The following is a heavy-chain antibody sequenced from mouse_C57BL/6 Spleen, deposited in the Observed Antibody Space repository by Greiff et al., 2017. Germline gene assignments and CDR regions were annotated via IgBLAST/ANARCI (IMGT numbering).Heavy chain of an antibody. CDR3: ARYGNYGMDY. Sequence: QVQLQQSGAELVMPGASVKLSCKASGYTFTSYWMHWVKQRPGQGLEWIGEIDPSDSYTNYNQKFKGKSTLTVDKSSSTAYMQLSSLTSEDSAVYYCARYGNYGMDYWGQGTSVTVSS. CDR2: IDPSDSYT. CDR1: GYTFTSYW. D-gene: IGHD2-1*01. J-gene: IGHJ4*01. V-gene: IGHV1-69*01.